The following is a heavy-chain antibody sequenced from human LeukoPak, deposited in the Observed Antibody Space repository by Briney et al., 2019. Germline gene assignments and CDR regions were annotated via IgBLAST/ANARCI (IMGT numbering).Heavy chain of an antibody. V-gene: IGHV3-11*01. J-gene: IGHJ6*03. CDR1: GFTFSDYY. CDR2: ISSRGSTI. CDR3: AREGLYSSSSGGYYYMDV. Sequence: GGSLRLSCAASGFTFSDYYMSWIRQARGKGLEWVSYISSRGSTIYYADSVKGRFTISRDNAKHSLYLQMNRPRAEDTAVYYCAREGLYSSSSGGYYYMDVWGKGTTVTVSS. D-gene: IGHD6-6*01.